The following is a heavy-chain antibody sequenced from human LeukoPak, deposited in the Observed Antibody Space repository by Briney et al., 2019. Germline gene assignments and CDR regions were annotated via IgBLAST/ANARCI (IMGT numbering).Heavy chain of an antibody. J-gene: IGHJ4*02. CDR1: GYTFTSYY. CDR2: INPSGGST. V-gene: IGHV1-46*03. D-gene: IGHD3-22*01. CDR3: ARAKYYYDSSGYSIAY. Sequence: ASVKVSCKASGYTFTSYYMHWVRQAPGQGLEWVGIINPSGGSTSYAQKFQGRVTMTRDTSTSTVYMELSSLRSEDTAVYYCARAKYYYDSSGYSIAYWGQGTLVTVSS.